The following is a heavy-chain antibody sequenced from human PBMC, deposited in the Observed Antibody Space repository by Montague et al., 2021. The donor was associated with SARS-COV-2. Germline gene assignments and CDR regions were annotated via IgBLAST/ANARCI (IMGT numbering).Heavy chain of an antibody. CDR1: GFTFGHYA. J-gene: IGHJ6*02. D-gene: IGHD2-2*03. CDR3: AKVWIGGQSWVYYGLAV. CDR2: ISGTGNDV. Sequence: SLRLSCAASGFTFGHYAMHWVRQIPGKGLAWVAGISGTGNDVSYAASLKGRFTISRDNAKNSLFLQMNSLGPEDTALYYCAKVWIGGQSWVYYGLAVWGQGTTVTVSS. V-gene: IGHV3-9*01.